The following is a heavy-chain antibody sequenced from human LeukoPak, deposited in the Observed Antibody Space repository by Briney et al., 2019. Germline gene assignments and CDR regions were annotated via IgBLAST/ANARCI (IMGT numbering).Heavy chain of an antibody. CDR3: ASSLTGYDSSGYYYVGAFDI. J-gene: IGHJ3*02. Sequence: GGSLRLSCAASGFTFSSYGMHWVRQAPGKGLEWVAVISYDGSNKYYADSVKGRFTISRDNSKNTLYLQMNSLRAEDTAVYYCASSLTGYDSSGYYYVGAFDIWGQGTMVTVSS. V-gene: IGHV3-30*19. CDR1: GFTFSSYG. CDR2: ISYDGSNK. D-gene: IGHD3-22*01.